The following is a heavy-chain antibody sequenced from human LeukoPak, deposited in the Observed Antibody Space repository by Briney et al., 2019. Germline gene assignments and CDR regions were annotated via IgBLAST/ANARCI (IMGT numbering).Heavy chain of an antibody. CDR3: ARDLYYASFDP. Sequence: SETLSLTCTVSGGSISSSSYYWGWIRQPPGKGLEWIGSIYYSGSTYYNPSLKSRVTISVDTSKNQFSLKLSSVTAADTAVYYCARDLYYASFDPWGQGTLVTVSS. V-gene: IGHV4-39*07. D-gene: IGHD1-26*01. CDR1: GGSISSSSYY. J-gene: IGHJ5*02. CDR2: IYYSGST.